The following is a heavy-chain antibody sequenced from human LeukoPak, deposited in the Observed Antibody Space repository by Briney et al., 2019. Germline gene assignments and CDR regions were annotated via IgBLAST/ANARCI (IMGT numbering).Heavy chain of an antibody. J-gene: IGHJ4*02. D-gene: IGHD3-10*01. CDR1: GGSFSGHY. CDR3: ARPRYGSGSLDS. Sequence: PSETLSLTCAVSGGSFSGHYWTGIRQPPGKGLEWIGEVNHSGSTTYTPSLTNRVTISVDTSKNQFSLKLTSVTAADTAVYYCARPRYGSGSLDSWGQGTLVTVSS. V-gene: IGHV4-34*01. CDR2: VNHSGST.